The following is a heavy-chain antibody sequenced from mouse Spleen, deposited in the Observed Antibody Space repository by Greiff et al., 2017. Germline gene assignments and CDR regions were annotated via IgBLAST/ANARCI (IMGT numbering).Heavy chain of an antibody. CDR1: GYTFTDYN. V-gene: IGHV1-18*01. D-gene: IGHD1-1*01. CDR3: ARGSYYYGSSFYWYFDV. Sequence: EVQLQQSGPELVKPGASVKIPCKASGYTFTDYNMDWVKQSHGKSLEWIGDINPNNGGTIYNQKFKGKATLTVDKSSSTAYMELRSLTSEDTAVYYCARGSYYYGSSFYWYFDVWGTGTTVTVSS. CDR2: INPNNGGT. J-gene: IGHJ1*03.